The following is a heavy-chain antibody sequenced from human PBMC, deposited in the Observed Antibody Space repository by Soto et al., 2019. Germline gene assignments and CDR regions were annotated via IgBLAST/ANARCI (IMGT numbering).Heavy chain of an antibody. CDR1: GFTFSSYA. J-gene: IGHJ4*02. D-gene: IGHD5-18*01. V-gene: IGHV3-30-3*01. CDR3: ARGWRGYSYGLPDY. Sequence: QVQLVESGGGVVQPGRSLRLSCAASGFTFSSYAMHWVRQAPGKGLEWVAVISYDGSNKYYADSVKGRFTISRDNSKNTLDLQMNSLRAEDTAVYYCARGWRGYSYGLPDYWGQGTLVTVSS. CDR2: ISYDGSNK.